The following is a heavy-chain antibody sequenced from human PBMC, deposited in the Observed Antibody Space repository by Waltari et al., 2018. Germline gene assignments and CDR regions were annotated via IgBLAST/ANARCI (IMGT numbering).Heavy chain of an antibody. CDR1: GGSISSSSYY. V-gene: IGHV4-39*01. J-gene: IGHJ4*02. D-gene: IGHD3-22*01. CDR3: ARPYPIDDSSGYYLFDY. Sequence: QLQLQESGPGLVKPSETLSLTCTVSGGSISSSSYYWGWIHQPPGKGLEWIGSIYYSGSTYYNPSLKSRVTISVDTSKNQFSLKLSSVTAADTAVYYCARPYPIDDSSGYYLFDYWGQGTLVTVSS. CDR2: IYYSGST.